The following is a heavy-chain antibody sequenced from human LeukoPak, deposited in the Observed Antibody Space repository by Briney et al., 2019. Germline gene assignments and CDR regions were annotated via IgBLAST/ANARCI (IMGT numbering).Heavy chain of an antibody. D-gene: IGHD4-23*01. V-gene: IGHV1-2*02. CDR1: GYTFTGYY. CDR2: INPNSGGT. Sequence: ASVKVSCKASGYTFTGYYMHWVRQAPGQGLEWMGWINPNSGGTNYAQKFQGRVTMTRDTSISTAYMELSRLRSDDTAVYYCARDLGGDYGGNVNWYFDLWGQGTLVTVSS. CDR3: ARDLGGDYGGNVNWYFDL. J-gene: IGHJ2*01.